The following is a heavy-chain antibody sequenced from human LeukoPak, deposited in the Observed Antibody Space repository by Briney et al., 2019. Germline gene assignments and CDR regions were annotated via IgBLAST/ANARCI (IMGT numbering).Heavy chain of an antibody. J-gene: IGHJ5*02. D-gene: IGHD4-17*01. CDR2: IYYSGST. V-gene: IGHV4-39*07. CDR1: GGSISSSSYY. Sequence: SETLSLTCTVSGGSISSSSYYWGWIRQPPGKGLEWIGSIYYSGSTYYNPSLKSRVTISVDTSKNQFSLKLSSVTAADTAVYYCARARLDYGDYEGGNWFDPWGQGTLVTVSS. CDR3: ARARLDYGDYEGGNWFDP.